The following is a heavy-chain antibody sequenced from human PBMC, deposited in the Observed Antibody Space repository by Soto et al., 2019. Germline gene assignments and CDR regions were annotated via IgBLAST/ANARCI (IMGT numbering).Heavy chain of an antibody. CDR3: ARVGSSTSYSRKNYYYGMDV. J-gene: IGHJ6*02. D-gene: IGHD2-2*01. CDR1: GGTFSSYA. Sequence: QVQLVQSGAEVKKPGSSVKVSCKASGGTFSSYAISWVRQAPGQGLECMGGIIPIFGTANYAQKFQGRVTITADESTSTAYMELSSLRSEDTAVYYCARVGSSTSYSRKNYYYGMDVWGQGTTVTVSS. V-gene: IGHV1-69*01. CDR2: IIPIFGTA.